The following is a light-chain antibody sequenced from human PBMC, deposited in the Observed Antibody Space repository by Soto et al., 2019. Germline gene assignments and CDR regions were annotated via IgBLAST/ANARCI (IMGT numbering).Light chain of an antibody. CDR1: SSDVGGYNY. J-gene: IGLJ2*01. CDR3: SSYTSSSTLAV. CDR2: DVN. Sequence: QSALTQPASVSGSPGQSITISCTGTSSDVGGYNYVSWYQQDPGKAPKLMIYDVNNRTSGVANRFSGFKSGNTASLTISGLQAEDEAYYYCSSYTSSSTLAVFGGGTKLTVL. V-gene: IGLV2-14*01.